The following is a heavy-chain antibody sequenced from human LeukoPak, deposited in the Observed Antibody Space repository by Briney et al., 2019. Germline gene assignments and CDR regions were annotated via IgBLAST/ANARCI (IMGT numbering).Heavy chain of an antibody. CDR1: GGTFSSYA. D-gene: IGHD6-19*01. Sequence: ASVKVSCKASGGTFSSYAISWVRQAPGQGLEWVGRIIPIFGIANYAQKFQGRVTITADKSTSTAYMELSSLRSEDTAVYYCARDTTFGDSSGDYWGQGTLVTVSS. CDR3: ARDTTFGDSSGDY. CDR2: IIPIFGIA. V-gene: IGHV1-69*04. J-gene: IGHJ4*02.